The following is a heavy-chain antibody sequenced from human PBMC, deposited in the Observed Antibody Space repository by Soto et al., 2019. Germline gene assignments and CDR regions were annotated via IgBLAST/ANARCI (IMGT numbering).Heavy chain of an antibody. V-gene: IGHV3-11*01. Sequence: GGSLRLSCAASGFTFSDYYMSLIRQAPGKGLEWVSYISSSGSTIYYADSVKGRFTISRDNAKNSLYLQMNSLRAEDTAVYYCAGGWYQLPADYWGQGTLVTVSS. J-gene: IGHJ4*02. D-gene: IGHD2-2*01. CDR3: AGGWYQLPADY. CDR2: ISSSGSTI. CDR1: GFTFSDYY.